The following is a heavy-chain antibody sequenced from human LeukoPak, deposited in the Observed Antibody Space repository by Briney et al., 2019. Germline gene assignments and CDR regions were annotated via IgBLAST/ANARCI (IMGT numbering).Heavy chain of an antibody. D-gene: IGHD1-26*01. Sequence: ASVKVSCKVSGYTLTELSMHWVRQAPGKGLEWMGGSDPEDGETIYAQKFQGRVTMTEDTSTDTAYLELSSLRSEDTAVYYCATGGLRGSYYHYFDYWGQGTLVTVSS. V-gene: IGHV1-24*01. CDR3: ATGGLRGSYYHYFDY. CDR2: SDPEDGET. J-gene: IGHJ4*02. CDR1: GYTLTELS.